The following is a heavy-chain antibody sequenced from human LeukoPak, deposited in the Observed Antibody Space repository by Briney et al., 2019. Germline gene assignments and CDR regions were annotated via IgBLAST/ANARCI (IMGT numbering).Heavy chain of an antibody. V-gene: IGHV1-2*02. Sequence: ASAKVSCKASGYTFTGYYMHWVRQAPGQGLEWMGWINPNSGGTNYAQKFQGRVTMTRDTSISTAYMELSRLRSDDTAVYYCARPPYSSGWDNWFDPWGQGTLVTVSS. J-gene: IGHJ5*02. D-gene: IGHD6-19*01. CDR1: GYTFTGYY. CDR3: ARPPYSSGWDNWFDP. CDR2: INPNSGGT.